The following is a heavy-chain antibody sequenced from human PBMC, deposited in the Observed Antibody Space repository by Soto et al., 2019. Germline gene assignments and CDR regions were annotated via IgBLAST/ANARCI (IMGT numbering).Heavy chain of an antibody. D-gene: IGHD3-3*01. J-gene: IGHJ4*02. Sequence: SETLSLTCTVSGGSISSGDYYWSWIRQPPGKGLEWIGYIYYSGSTYYNPSLKSRVTISVDTSKNQFSPKLSSVTAADTAVYYCARATFYDFWRGYLYYFDYWGQGTLVTVSS. CDR1: GGSISSGDYY. V-gene: IGHV4-30-4*01. CDR2: IYYSGST. CDR3: ARATFYDFWRGYLYYFDY.